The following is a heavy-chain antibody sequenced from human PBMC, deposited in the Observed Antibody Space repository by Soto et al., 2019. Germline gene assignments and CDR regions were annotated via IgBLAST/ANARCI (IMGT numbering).Heavy chain of an antibody. CDR2: INVYNGNT. Sequence: QFQLVQSGGEVKKPGASVKVSCKASGYTFTNYGISWVRQAPGQGLEWMGWINVYNGNTKYAQKVQGRVTMTTDTSTSTAYMELRSLRSDDTAVYYCARGVGSGSYYNQYNWFDPWGQGTLGTVSS. J-gene: IGHJ5*02. V-gene: IGHV1-18*01. CDR1: GYTFTNYG. D-gene: IGHD3-10*01. CDR3: ARGVGSGSYYNQYNWFDP.